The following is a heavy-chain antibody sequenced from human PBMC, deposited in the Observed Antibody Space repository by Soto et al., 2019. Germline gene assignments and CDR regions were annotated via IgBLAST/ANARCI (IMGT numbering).Heavy chain of an antibody. Sequence: PWWSLRLSCSASVFTCSSYAMHWWRQAPGKGLEWVAVISYDGSNKYYADSVKGRFTISRDNSKNTLYLQMNSLRAEDTAVYYCARDGTYSSGPPFFDYWGQGTLVTVSS. CDR2: ISYDGSNK. V-gene: IGHV3-30-3*01. CDR1: VFTCSSYA. CDR3: ARDGTYSSGPPFFDY. D-gene: IGHD6-19*01. J-gene: IGHJ4*02.